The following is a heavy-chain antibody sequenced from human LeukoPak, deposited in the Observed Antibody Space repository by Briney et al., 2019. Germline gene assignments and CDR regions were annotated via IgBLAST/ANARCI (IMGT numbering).Heavy chain of an antibody. CDR1: GYTFTSYG. D-gene: IGHD3-10*01. Sequence: GASVKVSCKASGYTFTSYGISWVRQAPGQGLEWMGWISAYNGNTNYAQKLQGRVTMTTDTSTSTAYMELRSLRSDDTAVYYCARGRQDYYGSGRTRTPPYYYYYMDVWGKGTTVTVSS. CDR3: ARGRQDYYGSGRTRTPPYYYYYMDV. CDR2: ISAYNGNT. V-gene: IGHV1-18*01. J-gene: IGHJ6*03.